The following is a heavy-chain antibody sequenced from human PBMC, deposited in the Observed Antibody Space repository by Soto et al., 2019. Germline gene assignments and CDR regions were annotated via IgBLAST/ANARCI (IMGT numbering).Heavy chain of an antibody. V-gene: IGHV2-5*02. Sequence: SGPTPVNPTQTLTLTCTFSGFSLSTTAEGVGWIRQPPGKALEWLALIYWDDDKRYSPSLKSRLTITKDTSKNQVVLTMTNMDPVDTATYYCALDTSKNYDFNYWGQGTLVTV. CDR1: GFSLSTTAEG. J-gene: IGHJ4*02. CDR2: IYWDDDK. CDR3: ALDTSKNYDFNY. D-gene: IGHD3-3*01.